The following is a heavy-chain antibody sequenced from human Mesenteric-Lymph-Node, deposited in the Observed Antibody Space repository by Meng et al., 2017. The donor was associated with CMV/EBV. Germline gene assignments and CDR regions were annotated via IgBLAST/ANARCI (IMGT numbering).Heavy chain of an antibody. J-gene: IGHJ6*02. CDR1: GGTFSSYA. CDR3: ARHTVTTLSLSTLRAYYYGMDV. CDR2: IIPILGIA. Sequence: SVKVSCKASGGTFSSYAISWVRQAPGQGLEWMGGIIPILGIANYAQKFQGRVTITADKSTSTAYMELSSLRSEDTAVYYCARHTVTTLSLSTLRAYYYGMDVWGQGTTVTVSS. V-gene: IGHV1-69*10. D-gene: IGHD4-11*01.